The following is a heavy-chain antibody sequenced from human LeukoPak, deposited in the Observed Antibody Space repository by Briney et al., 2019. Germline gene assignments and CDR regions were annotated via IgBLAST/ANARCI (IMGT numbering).Heavy chain of an antibody. J-gene: IGHJ3*02. Sequence: SETLSLTCTVSGGSISGYFWSWIRQPPGKGLEWIGYIHYSGTTNYNPSLKSRVTISVDTSKNQFSLKLSSVTAADTAVYYCATTYYDILTGPFGGAFDIWGQGTMVTVSS. D-gene: IGHD3-9*01. CDR2: IHYSGTT. CDR1: GGSISGYF. V-gene: IGHV4-59*08. CDR3: ATTYYDILTGPFGGAFDI.